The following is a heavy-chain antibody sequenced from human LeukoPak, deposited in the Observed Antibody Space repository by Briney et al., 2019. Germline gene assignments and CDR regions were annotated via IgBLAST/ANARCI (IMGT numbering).Heavy chain of an antibody. J-gene: IGHJ5*02. V-gene: IGHV1-8*03. CDR1: GYSFTNYD. Sequence: ASVKVSCKASGYSFTNYDINWVRQATGQGLEWMGWMNPNSGITAYAQKFQGRVTITRNTSISTAYMELSSLRSEDTAVYYCARDTSSGWYWFDPWGQGTLVTVSS. CDR3: ARDTSSGWYWFDP. D-gene: IGHD6-19*01. CDR2: MNPNSGIT.